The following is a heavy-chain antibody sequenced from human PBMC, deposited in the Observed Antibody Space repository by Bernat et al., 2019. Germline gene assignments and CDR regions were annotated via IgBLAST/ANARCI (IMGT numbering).Heavy chain of an antibody. D-gene: IGHD6-13*01. V-gene: IGHV3-33*01. CDR3: AREGWSTLAAAGTGADY. CDR2: IWWDASNT. CDR1: GFIFRSYG. Sequence: QVQLVESGGRVVQPGTSLRLSCEASGFIFRSYGMHWVRQAPGKGLEWVGVIWWDASNTHYSDAVRGRFIISRDDSKNTLFLQMNSLRGDDTAIYYCAREGWSTLAAAGTGADYWGQGTLVSVSS. J-gene: IGHJ4*02.